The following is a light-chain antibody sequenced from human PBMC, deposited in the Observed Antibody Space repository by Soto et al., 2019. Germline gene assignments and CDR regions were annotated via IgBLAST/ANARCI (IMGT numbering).Light chain of an antibody. J-gene: IGKJ1*01. CDR3: EKFSSAVWT. CDR2: AAS. V-gene: IGKV1-27*01. Sequence: DIQMTQSPSSLSASVGDRVTITCRASQGISNYLAWYQQKPGKVPKLLIYAASTLQSRVPSRFSGNGTGTDFSLTTSRLQPEDVASYYCEKFSSAVWTFGQGTKVEIK. CDR1: QGISNY.